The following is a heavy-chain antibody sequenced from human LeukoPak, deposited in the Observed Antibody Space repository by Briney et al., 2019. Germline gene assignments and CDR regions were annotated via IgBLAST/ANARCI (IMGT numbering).Heavy chain of an antibody. V-gene: IGHV4-39*01. CDR1: GGSIRSTSYY. D-gene: IGHD3-9*01. CDR2: VHYSGST. CDR3: AGRSSVTGRGRFDP. Sequence: PSETLSLTCTVSGGSIRSTSYYWGWIRQPPGKGLEWLGSVHYSGSTYDNPSLKSRVNISVDTSKNQFSLKLISVTAADTAVYYCAGRSSVTGRGRFDPWGQGTLVTVSS. J-gene: IGHJ5*02.